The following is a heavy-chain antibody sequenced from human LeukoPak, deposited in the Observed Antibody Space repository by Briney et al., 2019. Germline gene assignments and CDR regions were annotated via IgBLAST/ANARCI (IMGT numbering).Heavy chain of an antibody. V-gene: IGHV3-23*01. J-gene: IGHJ6*02. Sequence: PGGSLRLSCAASGFTFSSYDMSWVRQAPGKGLEWVSDISGSGGNTYYADSVKGRFTISRDNSKNSLYLQMNSLRAEDTAVYYCAKGIYGSGSYYYYYYGMDVWGQGTTVNVS. CDR1: GFTFSSYD. CDR2: ISGSGGNT. CDR3: AKGIYGSGSYYYYYYGMDV. D-gene: IGHD3-10*01.